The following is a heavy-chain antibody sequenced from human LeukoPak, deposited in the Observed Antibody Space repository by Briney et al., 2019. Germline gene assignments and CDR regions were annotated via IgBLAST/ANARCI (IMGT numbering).Heavy chain of an antibody. CDR2: ISGSGGST. CDR3: AKDGGRTYYYDSSGYYFRY. CDR1: GFTFSSYA. D-gene: IGHD3-22*01. J-gene: IGHJ4*02. V-gene: IGHV3-23*01. Sequence: GGSLRLSCAASGFTFSSYAMSWVRQAPGKGLEWFSAISGSGGSTYNADSVKGRFTISRDNSKNTLYLQMNSLRAEDTAVYYCAKDGGRTYYYDSSGYYFRYWGQGTLVTVSS.